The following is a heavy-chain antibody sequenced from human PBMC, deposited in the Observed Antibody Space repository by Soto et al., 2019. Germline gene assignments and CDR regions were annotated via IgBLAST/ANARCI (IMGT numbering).Heavy chain of an antibody. CDR3: ARDSVSGAMDV. CDR1: GASRSRFY. D-gene: IGHD6-19*01. J-gene: IGHJ6*02. Sequence: ETLSLTCTVSGASRSRFYWSWVRQSAGKGLEWIGRIYTSGSTTYNPSLQSRVTMSLDTSKNLLSLKLTSVTAADTAVYYCARDSVSGAMDVWGQGTTVTVSS. V-gene: IGHV4-4*07. CDR2: IYTSGST.